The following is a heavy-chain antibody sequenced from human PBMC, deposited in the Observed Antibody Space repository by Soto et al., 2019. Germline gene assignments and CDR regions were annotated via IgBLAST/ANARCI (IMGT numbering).Heavy chain of an antibody. V-gene: IGHV4-34*01. J-gene: IGHJ6*03. CDR3: AREFALDYYYYYMDV. CDR2: INHSGST. D-gene: IGHD2-21*01. CDR1: GGSFSGYY. Sequence: SETLSLTCAVYGGSFSGYYWSWIRQPPGKGLEWIGEINHSGSTNYNPSLKSRVTISVDTSKNQFSLKLSSVTAADTAVYYCAREFALDYYYYYMDVWGTGTTVTVSS.